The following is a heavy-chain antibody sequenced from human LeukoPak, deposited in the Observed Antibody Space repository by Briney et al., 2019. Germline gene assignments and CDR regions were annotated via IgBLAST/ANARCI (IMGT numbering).Heavy chain of an antibody. CDR1: GGSISSGGYY. CDR3: ARKMHYYGSSGLKQVAFDI. J-gene: IGHJ3*02. Sequence: PSETLSLTCTVSGGSISSGGYYWSWIRQHPGQGLEWIGYIYYSGSTYYNPSLKSRVTISVDTSKNQFSLKLSSVTAADTAVYYCARKMHYYGSSGLKQVAFDIWGQGTMVTVSS. CDR2: IYYSGST. D-gene: IGHD3-22*01. V-gene: IGHV4-31*03.